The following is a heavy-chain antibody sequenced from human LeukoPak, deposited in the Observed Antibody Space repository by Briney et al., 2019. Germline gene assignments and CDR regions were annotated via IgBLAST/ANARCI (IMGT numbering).Heavy chain of an antibody. CDR3: TARRGGSRLDY. CDR1: GFTFGDYA. V-gene: IGHV3-49*04. CDR2: IRSKAYGGTT. D-gene: IGHD1-26*01. J-gene: IGHJ4*02. Sequence: GRSLRLSCTASGFTFGDYAMSWVRQAPGKGLEWVGFIRSKAYGGTTEYAASVKGRFTIPREDSKSVAYLQMNSLKTEDTAVYYCTARRGGSRLDYWGQGTLVTVSS.